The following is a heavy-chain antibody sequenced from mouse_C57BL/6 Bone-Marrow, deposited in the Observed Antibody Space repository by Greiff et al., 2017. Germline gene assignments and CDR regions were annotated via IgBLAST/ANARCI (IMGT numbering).Heavy chain of an antibody. CDR2: FYPRSGNT. V-gene: IGHV1-81*01. D-gene: IGHD3-2*02. CDR1: GYTFTSYG. J-gene: IGHJ3*01. Sequence: QVQLKESGAELARPGASVKLSCKASGYTFTSYGISWVKQRTGQGLEWIGEFYPRSGNTYYNEKFKGKATLTADKSSSTAYLELRSLTSEDSAVYFCASTAQGGFAYWGQGTLVTVSA. CDR3: ASTAQGGFAY.